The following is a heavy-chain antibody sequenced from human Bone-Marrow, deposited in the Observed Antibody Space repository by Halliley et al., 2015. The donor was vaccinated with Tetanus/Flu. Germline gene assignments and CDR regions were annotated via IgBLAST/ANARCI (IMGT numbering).Heavy chain of an antibody. V-gene: IGHV3-23*01. D-gene: IGHD3-10*01. Sequence: SLRLSCAASGFTFSTYAMTWVRQAPGKGLEWVSTISDRGRTTYYADSVKGRFTISRDNSKNTPHLQMNSLRAGDTAVYYCAKPSLIRGVVITVFDSWGRGTVVSVSS. CDR1: GFTFSTYA. CDR3: AKPSLIRGVVITVFDS. J-gene: IGHJ4*02. CDR2: ISDRGRTT.